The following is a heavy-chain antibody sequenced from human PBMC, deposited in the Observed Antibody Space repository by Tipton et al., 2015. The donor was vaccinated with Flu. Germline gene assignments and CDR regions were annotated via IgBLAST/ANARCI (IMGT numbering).Heavy chain of an antibody. D-gene: IGHD3-3*01. Sequence: QLVQSGAEMKKPGASVKVSCKATGYIFTSYNMHWVRQAPGQGLEWMGMIYPVGGAITYAQKFQGRVIVTRDKSTATVYMELSSLRSDDTATYDCARGGTDFWSGFWNDYWGQGTLVTVSS. J-gene: IGHJ4*02. CDR2: IYPVGGAI. CDR3: ARGGTDFWSGFWNDY. V-gene: IGHV1-46*01. CDR1: GYIFTSYN.